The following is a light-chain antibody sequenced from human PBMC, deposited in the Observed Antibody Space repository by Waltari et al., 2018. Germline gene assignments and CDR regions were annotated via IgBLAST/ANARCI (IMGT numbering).Light chain of an antibody. J-gene: IGKJ3*01. V-gene: IGKV1-12*01. CDR2: AAS. Sequence: DIQMTPSPSSVSASVVDRVTITCRASQGISSSLAWYQQKPGKVPNLLIYAASSLQSGVPSRFSGSGSGTDFTLTISSLQPEDSATYYCQQAKSFPLTFGPGTKVDIK. CDR3: QQAKSFPLT. CDR1: QGISSS.